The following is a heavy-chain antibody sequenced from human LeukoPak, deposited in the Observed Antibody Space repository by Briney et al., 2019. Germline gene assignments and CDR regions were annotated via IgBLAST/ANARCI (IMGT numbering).Heavy chain of an antibody. J-gene: IGHJ4*02. CDR1: GYTFTSYG. Sequence: GASVKVSCKASGYTFTSYGISCVRHAPGQGLEWMGWISASSGYTNYAQKLQGSVTMTTDTSTSTAYMELRSLRSDDRAVYYCARSPTILLWFGESYCFDYWGQGTLITVSS. CDR3: ARSPTILLWFGESYCFDY. V-gene: IGHV1-18*01. D-gene: IGHD3-10*01. CDR2: ISASSGYT.